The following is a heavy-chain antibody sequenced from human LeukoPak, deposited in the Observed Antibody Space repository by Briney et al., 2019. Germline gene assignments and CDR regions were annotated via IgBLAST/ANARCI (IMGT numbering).Heavy chain of an antibody. V-gene: IGHV4-39*07. Sequence: PSETLSLTCTVSGGSISSSSYYWGWIRQPPGKGLEWIGTIYYSGNTYYNPSLKSRVTISVDTSKNQFSLKLSSVTAADTAVYYCARGIPTNYYDSSGEAYWGQGTLVTVSS. D-gene: IGHD3-22*01. J-gene: IGHJ4*02. CDR3: ARGIPTNYYDSSGEAY. CDR2: IYYSGNT. CDR1: GGSISSSSYY.